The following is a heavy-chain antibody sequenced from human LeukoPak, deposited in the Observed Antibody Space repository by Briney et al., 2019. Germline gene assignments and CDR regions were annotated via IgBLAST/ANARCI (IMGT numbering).Heavy chain of an antibody. CDR3: TRGVITRDY. J-gene: IGHJ4*02. Sequence: GGSLRLSCAASGFTFSCNWMSWVRQAPGKGLEWVANIKQDGSEKYFVDSVKGRFTISRDNAKNSLYLQMNSLRAEDTAVYYCTRGVITRDYWGQGTLVTVSS. V-gene: IGHV3-7*01. CDR2: IKQDGSEK. D-gene: IGHD3-22*01. CDR1: GFTFSCNW.